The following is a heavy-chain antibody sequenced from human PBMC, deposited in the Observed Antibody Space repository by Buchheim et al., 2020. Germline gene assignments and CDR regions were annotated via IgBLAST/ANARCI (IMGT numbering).Heavy chain of an antibody. V-gene: IGHV1-46*01. D-gene: IGHD3-10*01. CDR3: VSTGFSTTMVRGVKI. CDR2: INPSGGST. Sequence: QVQLVQSGAEVKKPGASVKVSCKASGYTFTSYYMHWVRQAPGQGLEWMGIINPSGGSTNYAQKFQGRVTMTRDTSTSTVYMELRSLRSEDTAVYYCVSTGFSTTMVRGVKIWGQGTL. CDR1: GYTFTSYY. J-gene: IGHJ4*02.